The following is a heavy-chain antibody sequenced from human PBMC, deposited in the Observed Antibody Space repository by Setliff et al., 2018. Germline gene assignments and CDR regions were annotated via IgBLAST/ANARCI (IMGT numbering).Heavy chain of an antibody. CDR3: RFWSSYYKNDY. CDR1: GGSFSDYY. D-gene: IGHD3-3*01. CDR2: INQSGNT. J-gene: IGHJ4*02. V-gene: IGHV4-34*01. Sequence: PSETLSLTCTVYGGSFSDYYLGWIRQSPGKRPEWIAEINQSGNTNYNPSLNSRVSVSVDTPTNQFSLKVFSVTAADTAVYYCRFWSSYYKNDYWAQGTLVTVSS.